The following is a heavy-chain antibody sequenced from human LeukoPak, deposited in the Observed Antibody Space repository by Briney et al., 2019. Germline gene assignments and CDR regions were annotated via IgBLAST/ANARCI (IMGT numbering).Heavy chain of an antibody. CDR1: GYTFSAFY. J-gene: IGHJ5*02. CDR2: ISAYNGNT. Sequence: ASVKVSCKTSGYTFSAFYMHWVRQAPGQGLEWMGWISAYNGNTKYAQKLQGRVTMTTDTSTRTAYMELRSLRSDDTAVYYCARGMYYYGSGGFDPWGQGTLVTVSS. D-gene: IGHD3-10*01. CDR3: ARGMYYYGSGGFDP. V-gene: IGHV1-18*01.